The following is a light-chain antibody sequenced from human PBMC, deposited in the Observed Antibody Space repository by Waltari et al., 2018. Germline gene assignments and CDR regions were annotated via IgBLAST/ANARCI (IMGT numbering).Light chain of an antibody. CDR1: STALGVSTL. V-gene: IGLV2-23*01. CDR2: EGT. J-gene: IGLJ2*01. Sequence: QSALTQPAPVSGSPGQSITISCTGSSTALGVSTLVSGYQHHPDTPPKLLIYEGTGPPSGISHRFSGSKSGNTASLTISTLQAEDEADYYCFSYADGRSLVFGGGTKLTVL. CDR3: FSYADGRSLV.